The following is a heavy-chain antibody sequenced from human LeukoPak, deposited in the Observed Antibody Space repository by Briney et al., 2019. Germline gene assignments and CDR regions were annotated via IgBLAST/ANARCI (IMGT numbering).Heavy chain of an antibody. Sequence: AAVKVSYKASGYTFTTYGISWVRQAPGQGLEWMGWISTYNGNTNYAQKFQGRVTMNTDTSTSTAYMEMRSLRSDDTAVYYCARGGRVEDIVVVLMWIHLDYWGQGTLVTVSS. CDR2: ISTYNGNT. V-gene: IGHV1-18*01. D-gene: IGHD2-2*01. CDR1: GYTFTTYG. J-gene: IGHJ4*02. CDR3: ARGGRVEDIVVVLMWIHLDY.